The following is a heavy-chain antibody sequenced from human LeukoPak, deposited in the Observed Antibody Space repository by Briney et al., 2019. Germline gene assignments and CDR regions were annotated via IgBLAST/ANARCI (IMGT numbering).Heavy chain of an antibody. CDR1: GGSISSYY. V-gene: IGHV4-59*01. Sequence: KPSETLSLTCTVSGGSISSYYWSWIRQPPGKGLEWIGYIYYSGSTNYNPSLKSRVTISVDTSKNQFSLKLSSVTAADTAVYYCARGQYDSGSRYDIWGQGTMVTVSS. CDR2: IYYSGST. CDR3: ARGQYDSGSRYDI. J-gene: IGHJ3*02. D-gene: IGHD3-10*01.